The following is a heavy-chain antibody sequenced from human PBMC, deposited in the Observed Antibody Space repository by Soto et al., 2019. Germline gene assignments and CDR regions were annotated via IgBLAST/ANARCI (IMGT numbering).Heavy chain of an antibody. Sequence: GGSLRLSCAASGFPFNTFVMNWVRQAPGKGLEWVSYISSGSNYIYYADSLKGRFTISRDNAKNSMFLQMNSLRVEDTAIYYCARVGGGYSIDYWGQGTLVTVSS. CDR1: GFPFNTFV. D-gene: IGHD1-26*01. J-gene: IGHJ4*02. V-gene: IGHV3-21*01. CDR3: ARVGGGYSIDY. CDR2: ISSGSNYI.